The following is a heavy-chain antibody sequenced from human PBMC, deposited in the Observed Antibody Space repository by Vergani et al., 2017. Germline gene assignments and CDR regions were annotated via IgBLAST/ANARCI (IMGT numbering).Heavy chain of an antibody. V-gene: IGHV3-23*01. Sequence: QLLESGGGLIQPGGSLRLSCAASGFTFNSYAMTWVRQAPGKGLEWVSGINNNGGSTYYADSVKGRFTFSRDNSKNTLCLQMTDLRAEDTATYYCAKVCGSTSCPYGGGAFDVWGHGTMVTVSS. CDR3: AKVCGSTSCPYGGGAFDV. J-gene: IGHJ3*01. CDR1: GFTFNSYA. CDR2: INNNGGST. D-gene: IGHD2-2*01.